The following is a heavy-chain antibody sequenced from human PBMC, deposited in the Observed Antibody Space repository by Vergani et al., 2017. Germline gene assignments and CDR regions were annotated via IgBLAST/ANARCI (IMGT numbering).Heavy chain of an antibody. Sequence: QVQLQESGPGLVKPSETLSLTCTVSGGSISSYYWSWIRQPPGKGLEWIGYFYYSGSTNYNPSLKSRVTITVDTSKDQFYLKLSSVTDADTAVYYCARVPYDFWSGSMGWVDPWGQGTLVTVSS. CDR1: GGSISSYY. D-gene: IGHD3-3*01. J-gene: IGHJ5*02. V-gene: IGHV4-59*01. CDR3: ARVPYDFWSGSMGWVDP. CDR2: FYYSGST.